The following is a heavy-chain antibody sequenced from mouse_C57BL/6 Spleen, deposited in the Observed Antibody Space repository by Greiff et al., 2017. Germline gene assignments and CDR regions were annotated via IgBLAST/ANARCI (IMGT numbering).Heavy chain of an antibody. J-gene: IGHJ4*01. CDR1: GFTFSDYG. CDR2: ISSGSSTI. D-gene: IGHD2-4*01. CDR3: ARKLRRGGYAMDY. Sequence: EVHLVESGGGLVKPGGSLKLSCAASGFTFSDYGMHWVRQAPEKGLEWVAYISSGSSTIYYADTVKGRFTISRDNAKNTLFLQMTSLRSEDTAMYYCARKLRRGGYAMDYWGQGTSVTVSS. V-gene: IGHV5-17*01.